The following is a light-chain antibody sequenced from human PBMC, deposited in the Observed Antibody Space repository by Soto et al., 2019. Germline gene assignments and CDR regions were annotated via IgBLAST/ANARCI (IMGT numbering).Light chain of an antibody. V-gene: IGKV3-15*01. CDR2: GAS. J-gene: IGKJ4*01. CDR1: QSVSGN. CDR3: QQYNNWPPLT. Sequence: EIVMTQSPATLSVSPGERATLSCRASQSVSGNLAWYQQKPGQAPRLLIYGASTRATGIPARFSGSGSGTEYTLTISSLQSGDCAVYYCQQYNNWPPLTFGGGTKVEIK.